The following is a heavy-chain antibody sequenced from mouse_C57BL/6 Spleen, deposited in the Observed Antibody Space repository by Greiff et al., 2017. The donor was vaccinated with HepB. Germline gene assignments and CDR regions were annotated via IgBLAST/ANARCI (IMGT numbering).Heavy chain of an antibody. CDR1: GYAFSSSW. D-gene: IGHD2-2*01. J-gene: IGHJ4*01. CDR2: IYPGDGDT. CDR3: ARSGGYDGDAMDY. V-gene: IGHV1-82*01. Sequence: VMLVESGPELVKPGASVKISCKASGYAFSSSWMNWVKQRPGKGLEWIGRIYPGDGDTNYNGKFKGKATLTADKSSSTAYMQLSSLTSEDSAVYFCARSGGYDGDAMDYWGQGTSVTVSS.